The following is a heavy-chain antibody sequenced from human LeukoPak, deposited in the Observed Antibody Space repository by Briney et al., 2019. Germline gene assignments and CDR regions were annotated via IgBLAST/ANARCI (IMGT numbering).Heavy chain of an antibody. CDR1: GYTFTGYY. Sequence: ASVKVSCKASGYTFTGYYMHWVRQAPGQGLEWMGWINPNSGGTNYAQKFQDRVTMTRDTSISTAYMELSRLRSDDTAVYYCARVKWAVYQLLDYWGQGTLVTVSS. V-gene: IGHV1-2*02. D-gene: IGHD2-2*01. CDR3: ARVKWAVYQLLDY. J-gene: IGHJ4*02. CDR2: INPNSGGT.